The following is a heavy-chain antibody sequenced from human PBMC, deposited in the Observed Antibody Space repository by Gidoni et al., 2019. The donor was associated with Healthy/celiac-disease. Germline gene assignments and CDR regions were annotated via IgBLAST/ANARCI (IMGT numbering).Heavy chain of an antibody. CDR3: ATGGIAAAGSPLDY. D-gene: IGHD6-13*01. V-gene: IGHV1-24*01. CDR2: FDPEDGET. J-gene: IGHJ4*02. Sequence: QVQLVQPGAEVKKHGPSVKVCCKVSGYNLTDLSMHWARQAPGKGLEWRGGFDPEDGETIYAQKSHGRVTIPEDTSTDTAYMVLSSLRSEDTAVYYCATGGIAAAGSPLDYWGQGTLVTVSS. CDR1: GYNLTDLS.